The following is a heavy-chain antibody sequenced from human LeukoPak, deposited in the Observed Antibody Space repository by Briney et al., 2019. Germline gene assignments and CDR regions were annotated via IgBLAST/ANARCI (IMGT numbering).Heavy chain of an antibody. CDR2: IKEDGSEK. CDR1: GFIFRDYW. V-gene: IGHV3-7*01. J-gene: IGHJ5*02. D-gene: IGHD3-16*02. CDR3: ARGVIIRGRLDP. Sequence: GGSLRLSCAASGFIFRDYWMSWVRQAPGKGLEWVANIKEDGSEKYYVESVKGRFTISRDNAKNSLYLQMSSLRAEDTAVYYCARGVIIRGRLDPWGQGTLVTVSS.